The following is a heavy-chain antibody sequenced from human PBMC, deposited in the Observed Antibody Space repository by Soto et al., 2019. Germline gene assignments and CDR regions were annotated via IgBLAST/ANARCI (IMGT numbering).Heavy chain of an antibody. CDR1: GDSLTSSSYY. D-gene: IGHD6-6*01. J-gene: IGHJ4*02. CDR2: IYYDGNT. V-gene: IGHV4-39*01. Sequence: SETLSLTCTVSGDSLTSSSYYWGWIRQPPGEGLECIGNIYYDGNTYYNPSLKSRVTISLDTSKNQFSLRLNSVTAADTAVYYCARSTIAPRLFMYPFDSWGQGTLVTVS. CDR3: ARSTIAPRLFMYPFDS.